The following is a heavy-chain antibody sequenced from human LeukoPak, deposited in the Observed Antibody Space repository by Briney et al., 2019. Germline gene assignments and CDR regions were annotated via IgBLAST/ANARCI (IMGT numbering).Heavy chain of an antibody. Sequence: ASVKVSCKASGYTFTGYYMHWVRQAPGQGLEWMGWINPNSGGTNYAQKFQGRVTMTRDTSISTAYMELSRLRSDDTAVYYCARDQDYYDSSGYYLIFDYWGQGTLVTVSS. J-gene: IGHJ4*02. CDR2: INPNSGGT. CDR3: ARDQDYYDSSGYYLIFDY. CDR1: GYTFTGYY. V-gene: IGHV1-2*02. D-gene: IGHD3-22*01.